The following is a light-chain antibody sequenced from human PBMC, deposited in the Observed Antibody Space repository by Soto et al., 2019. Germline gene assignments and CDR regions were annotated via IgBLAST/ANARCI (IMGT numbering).Light chain of an antibody. CDR1: QSISRY. V-gene: IGKV1-39*01. Sequence: DIQMTQSPSSLSASVGDRVTISCRASQSISRYTHWYQQKAGQAPKLLIYAASSLQSGVPSRFSGGGSGTDFTLTISSLQPEDFAIYYCQQSYSFPLTFGGGTRVEI. CDR2: AAS. J-gene: IGKJ4*01. CDR3: QQSYSFPLT.